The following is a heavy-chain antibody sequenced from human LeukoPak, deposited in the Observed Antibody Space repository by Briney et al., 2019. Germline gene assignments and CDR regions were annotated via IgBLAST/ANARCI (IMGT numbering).Heavy chain of an antibody. CDR1: GGSLSGYY. Sequence: SETLSLTCAVYGGSLSGYYWSWIRQPPGKGLEWIGEINHSGSTNYNPSLKSRVTISVDTSKNQFSLKLSSVTAADTAVYYCARGRRVRGPYYYYMDVWGKGTTVTVSS. D-gene: IGHD2-15*01. V-gene: IGHV4-34*01. J-gene: IGHJ6*03. CDR3: ARGRRVRGPYYYYMDV. CDR2: INHSGST.